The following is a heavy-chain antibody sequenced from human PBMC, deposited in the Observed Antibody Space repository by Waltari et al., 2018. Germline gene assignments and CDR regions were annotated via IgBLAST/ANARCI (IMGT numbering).Heavy chain of an antibody. CDR1: GGSISSHY. D-gene: IGHD2-15*01. CDR2: IYDNGRS. V-gene: IGHV4-4*08. J-gene: IGHJ2*01. Sequence: QVQLQESGPGLVKPSETLSLTCSVSGGSISSHYWSWVWQSPRKGLEWIGWIYDNGRSNYNPSLKSRVTMSIDVSKNQFSLRLTSVTAADTAVYFCARGGDSSKYFDLWGRGTLVTVSS. CDR3: ARGGDSSKYFDL.